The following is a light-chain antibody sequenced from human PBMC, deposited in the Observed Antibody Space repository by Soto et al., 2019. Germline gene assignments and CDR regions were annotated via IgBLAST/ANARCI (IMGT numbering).Light chain of an antibody. V-gene: IGKV3-11*01. CDR2: DAS. CDR1: XSVSSY. CDR3: QQRSNWPPVT. Sequence: SPATLSLSPXXXXTLSXXXXXSVSSYLAWYQQKPGQAPRLLIYDASNRATGIPARFSGSGSGTDFTLTISSLEPEDFAVYYCQQRSNWPPVTFGGGTKVEIK. J-gene: IGKJ4*01.